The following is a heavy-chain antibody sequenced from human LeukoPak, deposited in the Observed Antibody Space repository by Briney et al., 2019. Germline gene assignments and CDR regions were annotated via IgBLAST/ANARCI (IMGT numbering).Heavy chain of an antibody. Sequence: SETLSLTCTVSGGSISSSSYYWGWIRQPPGKGLEWIGSIYYSGSTYYNPSLKSRVTISVDTSKNQFSLKLSSVTAADTAVYYCARRMGELLFHFDYWGQGTLVTVSS. D-gene: IGHD1-26*01. CDR2: IYYSGST. V-gene: IGHV4-39*01. J-gene: IGHJ4*02. CDR1: GGSISSSSYY. CDR3: ARRMGELLFHFDY.